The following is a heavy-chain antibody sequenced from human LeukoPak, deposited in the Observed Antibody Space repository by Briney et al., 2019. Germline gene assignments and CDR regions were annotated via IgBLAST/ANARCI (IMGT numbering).Heavy chain of an antibody. Sequence: ASVKVSCKGSGYTFTDYYMHWVRQAPGKGLEWMGLVDPEDGETIYAEKFQGRVTINADTATDTAYMELSSLRSEDTAVYYCATWTLTWGQGTLVTVSS. J-gene: IGHJ5*02. D-gene: IGHD3/OR15-3a*01. V-gene: IGHV1-69-2*01. CDR2: VDPEDGET. CDR3: ATWTLT. CDR1: GYTFTDYY.